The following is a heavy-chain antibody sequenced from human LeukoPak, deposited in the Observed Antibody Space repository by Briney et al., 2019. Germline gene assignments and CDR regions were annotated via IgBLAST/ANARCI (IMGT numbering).Heavy chain of an antibody. Sequence: SETLSLTCAVYGGSFSGYYWSWIRQPPGEGLEWIGEINHSGSTNYNPSLKSRVTISVDTSKNQFSLKLSSVTAADTAVYYCARGPTYYYGSGSYNWFDPWGQGTLVTVSS. J-gene: IGHJ5*02. V-gene: IGHV4-34*01. CDR3: ARGPTYYYGSGSYNWFDP. CDR1: GGSFSGYY. D-gene: IGHD3-10*01. CDR2: INHSGST.